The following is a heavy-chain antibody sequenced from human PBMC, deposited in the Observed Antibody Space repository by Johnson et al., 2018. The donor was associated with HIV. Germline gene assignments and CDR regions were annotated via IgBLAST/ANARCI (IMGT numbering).Heavy chain of an antibody. CDR2: ISGTGGTT. J-gene: IGHJ3*02. V-gene: IGHV3-23*04. CDR3: AKDRGLERRERAFDI. Sequence: VQLVESGGGLVQPGGSLRMSCVASGFTFSTYGMTWVRQAPGKGLEWVSAISGTGGTTYYADSVRGRFSISRDKSKDTLYLQMNSLRAEDTALYYCAKDRGLERRERAFDIWGQGTMVTVSS. CDR1: GFTFSTYG. D-gene: IGHD1-1*01.